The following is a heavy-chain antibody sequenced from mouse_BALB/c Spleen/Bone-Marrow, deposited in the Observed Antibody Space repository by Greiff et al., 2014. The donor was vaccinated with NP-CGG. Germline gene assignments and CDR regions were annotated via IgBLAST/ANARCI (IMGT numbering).Heavy chain of an antibody. CDR2: IWAGGST. J-gene: IGHJ4*01. CDR3: ARSPRRNGYAMDY. V-gene: IGHV2-9*02. Sequence: VKLVESGPGLVAPSQSLSITCTVSGFPLTSYGVHWVRQPPGKGLEWLGVIWAGGSTNYNSALMSRLSISKDNSKSQVFLKMSSLQADDTAIYYCARSPRRNGYAMDYWGQGTSVTVSS. CDR1: GFPLTSYG.